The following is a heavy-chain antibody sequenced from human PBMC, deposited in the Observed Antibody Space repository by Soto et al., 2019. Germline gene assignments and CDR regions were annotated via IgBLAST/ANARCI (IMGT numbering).Heavy chain of an antibody. V-gene: IGHV1-8*02. CDR3: EVTTGY. CDR2: VSPENRNA. J-gene: IGHJ4*02. Sequence: ASVKVSCKASGYTFTSYDINWVRQAPGQGLEYMGWVSPENRNAGYAPQFRGRVSMTADTSINTVYLELTTLTYGDTAVYYCEVTTGYWGQGTMVTVSS. CDR1: GYTFTSYD. D-gene: IGHD4-17*01.